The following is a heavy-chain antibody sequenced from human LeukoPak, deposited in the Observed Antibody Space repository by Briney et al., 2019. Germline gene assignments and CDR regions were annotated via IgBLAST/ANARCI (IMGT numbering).Heavy chain of an antibody. V-gene: IGHV3-20*04. CDR2: INWNGGST. J-gene: IGHJ4*02. D-gene: IGHD3-22*01. Sequence: GGSLRLSCAASGFTFDDYGMSWVRQAPGKGLEWVSGINWNGGSTGYADSVKGRFTISRDNAKNSLYLQMNSLRAEDTAVYYCGRDYYDSSGHYYFDYWGQGTLVTVSS. CDR3: GRDYYDSSGHYYFDY. CDR1: GFTFDDYG.